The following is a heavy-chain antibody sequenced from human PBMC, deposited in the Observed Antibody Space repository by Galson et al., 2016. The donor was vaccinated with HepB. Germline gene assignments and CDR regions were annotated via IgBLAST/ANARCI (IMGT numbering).Heavy chain of an antibody. CDR3: ARDAPFH. CDR2: ISYGGDEK. CDR1: GFTLSRSA. J-gene: IGHJ1*01. Sequence: SLRLSCAASGFTLSRSAMHWVRQAPGKGLDWVAVISYGGDEKYYAASVRGRFTVSRDTSKNTLYLQMNSLRVEDTAVYYCARDAPFHWGQGTLVTVSS. V-gene: IGHV3-30*04.